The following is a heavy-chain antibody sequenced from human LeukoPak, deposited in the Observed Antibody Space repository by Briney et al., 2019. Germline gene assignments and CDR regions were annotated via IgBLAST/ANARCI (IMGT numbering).Heavy chain of an antibody. CDR1: GFTFTSYA. CDR3: AKVRSSSWFDFDY. CDR2: ISGGGGGT. D-gene: IGHD6-13*01. V-gene: IGHV3-23*01. Sequence: PVGSLRLSCAASGFTFTSYAKSWVRQAPGKGLEWVSAISGGGGGTYYADSVKGRFTISRDNSKNTVYLQMNSLRAEDTAVYYCAKVRSSSWFDFDYWGQGTLVTVSS. J-gene: IGHJ4*02.